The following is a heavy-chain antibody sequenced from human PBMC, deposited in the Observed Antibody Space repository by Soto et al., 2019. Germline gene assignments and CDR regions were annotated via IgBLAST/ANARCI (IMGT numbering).Heavy chain of an antibody. D-gene: IGHD3-22*01. Sequence: ASVKVSCKASGFNFRTTAVQWVRQARGQRLEWIGWIVVGSGNTNYAQNFHERVTITRDVSTSTAYMDVSSLRFEDTAVYYCAADPYYYDSSDYYSFDQWGQGTLVTVSS. CDR3: AADPYYYDSSDYYSFDQ. CDR1: GFNFRTTA. J-gene: IGHJ4*02. V-gene: IGHV1-58*01. CDR2: IVVGSGNT.